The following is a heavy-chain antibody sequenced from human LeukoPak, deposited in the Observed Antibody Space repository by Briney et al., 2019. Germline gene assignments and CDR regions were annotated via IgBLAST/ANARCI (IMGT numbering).Heavy chain of an antibody. V-gene: IGHV1-2*02. CDR2: VNPNSGGT. CDR3: ATGKDVLVPSVIDC. CDR1: GYIFLAYY. D-gene: IGHD6-6*01. Sequence: ASVKVSCKASGYIFLAYYMHWVRQAPGQGLEWMGWVNPNSGGTNYAQNFQGRVTMTRDTSISTAYMELSSLRFDDTAVYYCATGKDVLVPSVIDCWGQGTLVTVSS. J-gene: IGHJ4*02.